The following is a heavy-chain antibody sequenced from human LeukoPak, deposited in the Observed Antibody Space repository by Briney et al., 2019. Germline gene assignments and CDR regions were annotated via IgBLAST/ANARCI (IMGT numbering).Heavy chain of an antibody. J-gene: IGHJ4*02. CDR1: GGSISSYY. V-gene: IGHV4-59*01. CDR3: ARAYYDFWSVSYYFDY. D-gene: IGHD3-3*01. CDR2: IYYSGST. Sequence: SETLSLTCTVTGGSISSYYWSWIRPPPGKGLEWTGYIYYSGSTNYNPSLKSQVTISVDTSKNQFSLKLSSVTAADTAVYYCARAYYDFWSVSYYFDYWGQGTLVTVSS.